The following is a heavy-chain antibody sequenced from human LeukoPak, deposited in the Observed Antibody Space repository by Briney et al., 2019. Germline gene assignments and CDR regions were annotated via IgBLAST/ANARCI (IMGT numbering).Heavy chain of an antibody. CDR2: IDGDGRSR. J-gene: IGHJ6*01. V-gene: IGHV3-74*01. D-gene: IGHD3/OR15-3a*01. CDR1: GFTFTSYW. Sequence: AGGSLRLSCAASGFTFTSYWIHWVRHVPGKGLEWVSHIDGDGRSRIYADSVQGRFNIPRDNGKKTVFLQMNSLSGEDTAVYYCARILGGYYYFGLAVWGEGTTVIVSS. CDR3: ARILGGYYYFGLAV.